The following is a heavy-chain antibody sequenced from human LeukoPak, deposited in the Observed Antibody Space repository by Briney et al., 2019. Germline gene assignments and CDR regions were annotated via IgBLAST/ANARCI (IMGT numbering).Heavy chain of an antibody. D-gene: IGHD1-1*01. Sequence: AGGSLRLSCAASGFTFSDYYMSWIRQAPGKGLEWVSYISSSGSTIYYADSVKGRFTISRDNAKKSLYLQMNSLRAEDTAVYYCARDEQTTLYAFDIWGQGTMVTVSS. V-gene: IGHV3-11*04. CDR1: GFTFSDYY. CDR3: ARDEQTTLYAFDI. CDR2: ISSSGSTI. J-gene: IGHJ3*02.